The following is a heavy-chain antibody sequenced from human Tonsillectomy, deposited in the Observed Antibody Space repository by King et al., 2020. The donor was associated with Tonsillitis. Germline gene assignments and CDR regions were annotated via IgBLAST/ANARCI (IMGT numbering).Heavy chain of an antibody. CDR2: VSNDGSNK. Sequence: EQLVESGGGVVQPGRSLRVSCEVSGVTFSTYGMHWVRQAPGKGLEWVAVVSNDGSNKYYADSVQGRFTISRDNSRNTLYLQMSSLRVEDTAVYYCAKESRQTSPPNYVWASYDGGGLDYWGQGTPVSVSS. J-gene: IGHJ4*02. V-gene: IGHV3-30*18. D-gene: IGHD3-16*01. CDR1: GVTFSTYG. CDR3: AKESRQTSPPNYVWASYDGGGLDY.